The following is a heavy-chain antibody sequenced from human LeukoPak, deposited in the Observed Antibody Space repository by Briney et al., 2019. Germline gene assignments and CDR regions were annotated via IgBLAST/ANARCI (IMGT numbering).Heavy chain of an antibody. CDR3: ARGVVIGPHALYYFDY. CDR1: GGSISSYY. V-gene: IGHV4-59*08. J-gene: IGHJ4*02. D-gene: IGHD3-22*01. CDR2: IYYSGST. Sequence: SETLSLTCTVSGGSISSYYWSWIRQPPGKGLEWIGYIYYSGSTNYNPSLKSRVTISVDTSKNQFSLKLSSVTAADTAVYYCARGVVIGPHALYYFDYWGQGTLVTVS.